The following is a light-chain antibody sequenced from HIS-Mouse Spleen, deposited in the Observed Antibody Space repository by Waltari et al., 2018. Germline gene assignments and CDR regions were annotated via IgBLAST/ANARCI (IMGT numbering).Light chain of an antibody. CDR1: ALPKQY. CDR3: QSADSSGTGWV. Sequence: SYELTQPPSVSVSPGQTARITCSGDALPKQYAYWYQQKPGQAPVLVIYKDSERPSGIPERFSGSSSGTTVTLTISGVQAEDEADYYCQSADSSGTGWVFGGGTK. CDR2: KDS. J-gene: IGLJ3*02. V-gene: IGLV3-25*03.